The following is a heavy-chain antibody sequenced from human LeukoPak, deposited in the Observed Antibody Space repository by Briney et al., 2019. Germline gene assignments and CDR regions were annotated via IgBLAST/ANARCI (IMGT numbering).Heavy chain of an antibody. CDR3: ARGEPGIAAAEPGGGWFDP. Sequence: GRSLRLSCAASGFTFSSYAMHWVRRATGKGLEWVAVISYDGSNKYYADYVKGRFTISRDNSKNTLYLQMNSLRAEDTAVYYCARGEPGIAAAEPGGGWFDPWGQGTLDTVSS. CDR2: ISYDGSNK. D-gene: IGHD6-13*01. J-gene: IGHJ5*02. V-gene: IGHV3-30-3*01. CDR1: GFTFSSYA.